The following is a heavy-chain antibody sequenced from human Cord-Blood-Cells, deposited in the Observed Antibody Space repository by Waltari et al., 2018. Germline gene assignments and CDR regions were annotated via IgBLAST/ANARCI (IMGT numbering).Heavy chain of an antibody. CDR2: IGTAGDT. J-gene: IGHJ3*02. D-gene: IGHD1-26*01. Sequence: EVQLVESGGGLVQPGGSLRLSCAASGFTFSSYDMHWVRQATGKGLEWVSAIGTAGDTYYPGSVKGRFTISRENAKNSLYLQMNSLRAGDTAVYYCARYTELRRAFDIWGQGTMVTVSS. CDR1: GFTFSSYD. CDR3: ARYTELRRAFDI. V-gene: IGHV3-13*01.